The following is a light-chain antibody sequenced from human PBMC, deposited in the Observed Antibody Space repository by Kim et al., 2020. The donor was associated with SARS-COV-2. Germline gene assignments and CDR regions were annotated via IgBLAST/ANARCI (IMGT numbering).Light chain of an antibody. V-gene: IGLV2-14*03. J-gene: IGLJ2*01. CDR3: SSYTSSHTVV. CDR1: SSDVGGYNY. Sequence: GQSSTISCTGTSSDVGGYNYVSWYQQHPGKAPKLMIYDVSSRPSGVSNRFSGSKSVNTASLTISGLQAEDEADYYCSSYTSSHTVVFGGGTQLTVL. CDR2: DVS.